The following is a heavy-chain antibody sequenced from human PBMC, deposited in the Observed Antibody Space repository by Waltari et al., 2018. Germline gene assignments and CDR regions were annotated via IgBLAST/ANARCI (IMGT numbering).Heavy chain of an antibody. CDR2: IYSGGSTT. CDR1: GFTFSSYA. CDR3: AKAPIAARPYYFDY. J-gene: IGHJ4*02. Sequence: EAQLLESGGTLVQPGGSLRLSCAASGFTFSSYAMSWVRQAPGKGLEWVSIIYSGGSTTYYADSVKGRFTISRDNSKSTLSLQMNSLRAEDTAGYYCAKAPIAARPYYFDYWGQGTLVTVSS. D-gene: IGHD6-6*01. V-gene: IGHV3-23*03.